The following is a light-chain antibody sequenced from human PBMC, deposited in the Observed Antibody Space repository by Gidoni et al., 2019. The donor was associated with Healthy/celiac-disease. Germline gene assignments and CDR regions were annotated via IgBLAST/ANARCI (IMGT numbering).Light chain of an antibody. J-gene: IGKJ3*01. CDR3: QQYNSYSPFT. CDR2: KAS. CDR1: QSISSW. Sequence: DIQMTQSPSTLSASVGDRVTITCRASQSISSWLAWYQQKPGKAPKLLIYKASSLESGVPSRFSGSGSGTEFTLTISSLQPDDFATYYCQQYNSYSPFTXGTGTKVDI. V-gene: IGKV1-5*03.